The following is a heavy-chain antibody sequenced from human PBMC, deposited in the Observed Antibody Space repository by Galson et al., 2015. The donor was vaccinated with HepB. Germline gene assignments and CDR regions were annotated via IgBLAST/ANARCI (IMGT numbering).Heavy chain of an antibody. CDR2: ISWNSGSI. J-gene: IGHJ4*02. CDR3: AKADYGDEYYFDY. Sequence: SLRLSCAASGFTFDDYAMHWVRQAPGKGLEWVSGISWNSGSIGYADSVKGRFTISRDNAKNSLYLQMNSLRAEDTALYYCAKADYGDEYYFDYWGQGTLVTVSS. CDR1: GFTFDDYA. D-gene: IGHD4-17*01. V-gene: IGHV3-9*01.